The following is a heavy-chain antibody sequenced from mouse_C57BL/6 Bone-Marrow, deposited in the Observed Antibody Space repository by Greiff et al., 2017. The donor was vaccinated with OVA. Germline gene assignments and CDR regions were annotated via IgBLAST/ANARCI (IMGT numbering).Heavy chain of an antibody. Sequence: VQLQQSGAELVRPGASVKLSCTASGFTIKDDYMPWVKQRPEQGLEWIGWIDPENGDTEYASKFQGKATITADTSSNTAYLQLSSLTSEDTAVYYCTCNWGSFADWGQGTLVTVSA. CDR2: IDPENGDT. CDR1: GFTIKDDY. CDR3: TCNWGSFAD. J-gene: IGHJ3*01. V-gene: IGHV14-4*01. D-gene: IGHD4-1*01.